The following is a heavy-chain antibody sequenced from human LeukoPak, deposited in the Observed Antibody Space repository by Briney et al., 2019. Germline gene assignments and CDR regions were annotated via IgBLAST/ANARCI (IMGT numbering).Heavy chain of an antibody. CDR3: ARSLIVAYYMDV. CDR1: GFTVSSNY. J-gene: IGHJ6*03. D-gene: IGHD2-15*01. Sequence: GGSLRLSCAASGFTVSSNYMGWVRQAPGKGLEWVSVIYSGGSTYYADSVKGRFTISRDNSRNTLYLQMNSLRAEDTAVYYCARSLIVAYYMDVWGKGTTVTVSS. CDR2: IYSGGST. V-gene: IGHV3-66*02.